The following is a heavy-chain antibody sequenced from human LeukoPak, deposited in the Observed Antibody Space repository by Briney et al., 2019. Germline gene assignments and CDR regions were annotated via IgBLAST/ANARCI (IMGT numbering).Heavy chain of an antibody. V-gene: IGHV3-7*03. CDR1: GFTFSNYR. CDR3: ARRNYFDY. CDR2: IKEDGSDK. Sequence: GGSLRLSCAASGFTFSNYRMNWVRQAPGKGLEWVANIKEDGSDKKYVDSVKGRFTISRDNAKNSLYLQMNSLRAEDTAVYYCARRNYFDYWGQGTLATVSS. J-gene: IGHJ4*02.